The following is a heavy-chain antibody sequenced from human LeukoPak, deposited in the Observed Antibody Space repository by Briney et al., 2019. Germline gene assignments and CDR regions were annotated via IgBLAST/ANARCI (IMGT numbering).Heavy chain of an antibody. Sequence: GGSLRLSCAASGFTFRTYAMTWVRQAPGKGLEWVSAISGSGGSTYYADSVKGRFTISRDSSKNTLYLQLNSLRAEDTAVYYCAKDRGKASPGRYYFDYWGQGTLVTVSS. CDR1: GFTFRTYA. CDR3: AKDRGKASPGRYYFDY. CDR2: ISGSGGST. D-gene: IGHD3-16*01. V-gene: IGHV3-23*01. J-gene: IGHJ4*02.